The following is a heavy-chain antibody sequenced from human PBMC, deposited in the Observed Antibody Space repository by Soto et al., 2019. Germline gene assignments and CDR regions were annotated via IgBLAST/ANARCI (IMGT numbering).Heavy chain of an antibody. J-gene: IGHJ4*02. CDR3: VSQRTTVPTQAYFDY. D-gene: IGHD4-17*01. Sequence: SEPLSLPGTVSGGSVTNSSYYWGWKRQSPGDGLEWIGSVYYRGRSYSKSSVKSRVTISVDTSKNRFSLSLNSVTASDTAVYFCVSQRTTVPTQAYFDYWGPGALVTVSS. CDR1: GGSVTNSSYY. V-gene: IGHV4-39*01. CDR2: VYYRGRS.